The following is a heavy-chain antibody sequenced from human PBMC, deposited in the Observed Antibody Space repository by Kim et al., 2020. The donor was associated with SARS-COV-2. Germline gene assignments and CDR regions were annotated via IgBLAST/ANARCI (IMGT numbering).Heavy chain of an antibody. CDR3: ARGIFRDGFDV. CDR2: ISNDGGGT. Sequence: GGSLRLSCAASGFRSSNYYVNWVRQRPGKGLEWVSRISNDGGGTHDADSVRGRFTSSGDSAENTVYLQMNSLSAEDTAVYFCARGIFRDGFDVWGQGTTVSVSS. V-gene: IGHV3-74*01. CDR1: GFRSSNYY. D-gene: IGHD2-15*01. J-gene: IGHJ6*02.